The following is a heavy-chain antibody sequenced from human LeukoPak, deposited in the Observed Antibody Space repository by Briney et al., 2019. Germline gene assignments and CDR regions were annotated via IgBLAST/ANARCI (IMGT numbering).Heavy chain of an antibody. CDR1: GFTFSSYA. V-gene: IGHV3-23*01. J-gene: IGHJ4*02. D-gene: IGHD3-3*01. CDR2: ISGSGGST. CDR3: AKGQRFLEWLFPY. Sequence: GGSLRLSCAASGFTFSSYAMSWVRQAPGKGLEWVSAISGSGGSTYYADSVKGRFTISRDNSKNALYLQMNSLRAEDTAVYYCAKGQRFLEWLFPYWGQGTLVTVSS.